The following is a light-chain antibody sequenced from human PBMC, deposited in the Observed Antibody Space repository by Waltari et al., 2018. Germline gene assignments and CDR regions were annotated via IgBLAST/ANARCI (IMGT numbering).Light chain of an antibody. Sequence: DIQMTQSPYTLSASVGDRVTITCRASQTIDDWLAWYQHKPGKAPKLLIYQSSRLQTGVPSRFSGSESGTEFTLTISGLQPDDSATYFRQQYKSFWTFGQGTKVEV. CDR3: QQYKSFWT. J-gene: IGKJ1*01. V-gene: IGKV1-5*03. CDR1: QTIDDW. CDR2: QSS.